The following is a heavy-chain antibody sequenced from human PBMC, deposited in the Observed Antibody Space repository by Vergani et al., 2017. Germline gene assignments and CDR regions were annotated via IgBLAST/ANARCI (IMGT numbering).Heavy chain of an antibody. CDR1: GFTFDDYA. Sequence: EVQLVESGGGLVQPGRSLRLSCAASGFTFDDYAMHWARQAPGKGLEWVSGISWNSGSIGYADSVKGRFTISRDNAKNSLYLQMNSLRAEDTALYYCAKDSHGRTNGYMDVWGKGTTVTVSS. CDR3: AKDSHGRTNGYMDV. V-gene: IGHV3-9*01. CDR2: ISWNSGSI. D-gene: IGHD2-8*01. J-gene: IGHJ6*03.